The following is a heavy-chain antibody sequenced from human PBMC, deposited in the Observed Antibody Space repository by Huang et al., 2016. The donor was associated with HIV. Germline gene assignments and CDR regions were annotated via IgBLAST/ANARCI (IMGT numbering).Heavy chain of an antibody. D-gene: IGHD3-22*01. Sequence: QVQLVQSGAEVKKPGSSVKVSCKASGGSFRNFAIGWVRQAPGQGLEWMGGIIPNLGTANYEQKCQGRVTIIADESTSTAYMELSSLRSEDTAVYYCATVDYYDTSGPQRGYFDNWGQGTLVTVSS. CDR1: GGSFRNFA. CDR2: IIPNLGTA. V-gene: IGHV1-69*01. J-gene: IGHJ4*02. CDR3: ATVDYYDTSGPQRGYFDN.